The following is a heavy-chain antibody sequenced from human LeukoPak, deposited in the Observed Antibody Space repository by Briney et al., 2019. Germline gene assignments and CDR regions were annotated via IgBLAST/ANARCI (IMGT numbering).Heavy chain of an antibody. V-gene: IGHV1-3*01. Sequence: ASVKVSCTASGYTFTSYAMHWVRQAPGQRLEWMGWINAGNGNTKYSQKFQGRVTITRDTSASTAYMELSSLRSEDTAVYYCARFPEMLDSYYYGMDVWGQGTTVTVSS. CDR1: GYTFTSYA. D-gene: IGHD2-8*01. CDR2: INAGNGNT. J-gene: IGHJ6*02. CDR3: ARFPEMLDSYYYGMDV.